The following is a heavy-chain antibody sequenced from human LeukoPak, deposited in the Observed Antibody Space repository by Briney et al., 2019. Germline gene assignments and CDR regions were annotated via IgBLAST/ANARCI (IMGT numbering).Heavy chain of an antibody. D-gene: IGHD6-13*01. CDR3: ARDRLYGEQQLVPPGD. J-gene: IGHJ4*02. Sequence: ASVKLSCTASGYTFTSYGISWVRQAPGQGLEWMGWISAYNGNTNYAQKLQGRVTMTTDTSTSTAYMELRSLRSDDTAVYYCARDRLYGEQQLVPPGDWGQGTLVTVSS. CDR2: ISAYNGNT. CDR1: GYTFTSYG. V-gene: IGHV1-18*01.